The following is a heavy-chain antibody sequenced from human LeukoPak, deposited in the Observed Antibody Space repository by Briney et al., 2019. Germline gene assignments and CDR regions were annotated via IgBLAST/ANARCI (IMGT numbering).Heavy chain of an antibody. CDR2: ISGSGGST. CDR1: GFTFSSYA. Sequence: GGSLRLSCAASGFTFSSYAMSWVRQAPGKGLEWVSAISGSGGSTYYADSVKGRFTISRDNSKNTLYLQMNSLRAEDTAVYYCALYYDSSGYDTYFDYWGQGTLVTVSS. CDR3: ALYYDSSGYDTYFDY. D-gene: IGHD3-22*01. J-gene: IGHJ4*02. V-gene: IGHV3-23*01.